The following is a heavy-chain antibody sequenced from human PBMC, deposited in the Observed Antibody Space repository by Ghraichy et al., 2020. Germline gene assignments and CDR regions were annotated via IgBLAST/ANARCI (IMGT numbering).Heavy chain of an antibody. CDR1: GFTFSVYS. Sequence: LSLTCAASGFTFSVYSMNWVRLAPGKGLEWIAYITGNSGTIYYGDSVKGRYTVSRDNAKNSLYLQVNSLRAEDTAVYYCATSNGHLDNWGQGTLVTVSS. V-gene: IGHV3-48*04. CDR3: ATSNGHLDN. CDR2: ITGNSGTI. D-gene: IGHD6-19*01. J-gene: IGHJ4*02.